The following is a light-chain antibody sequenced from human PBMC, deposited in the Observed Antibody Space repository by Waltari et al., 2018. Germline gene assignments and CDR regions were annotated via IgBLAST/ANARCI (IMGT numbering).Light chain of an antibody. CDR1: QPIRTTY. CDR3: QQYDISPLT. V-gene: IGKV3-20*01. Sequence: EIVLTQSPGTLSLSPGEGATLSCRTSQPIRTTYLAWYQQKPGQAPTLLIYGESSRATGVPDRFTGSGSGTDFSLTISSLEPEDFATYYCQQYDISPLTFGGGTKVEIK. CDR2: GES. J-gene: IGKJ4*01.